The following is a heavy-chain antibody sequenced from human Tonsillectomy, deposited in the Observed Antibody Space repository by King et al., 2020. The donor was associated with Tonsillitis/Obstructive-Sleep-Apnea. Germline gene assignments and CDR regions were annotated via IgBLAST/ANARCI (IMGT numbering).Heavy chain of an antibody. D-gene: IGHD6-19*01. CDR3: ARDRVALAPQGFDL. Sequence: DVQLVESGGGLVQPGGSLRLSCAASGFTFSSYEMNWVRQAPGKGLEWVSYISSSGSTIYYADSVKGRFTISRDNAKNSLYLQMNSLRAEDTAVYYCARDRVALAPQGFDLWGRGTLVTVSS. CDR1: GFTFSSYE. V-gene: IGHV3-48*03. CDR2: ISSSGSTI. J-gene: IGHJ2*01.